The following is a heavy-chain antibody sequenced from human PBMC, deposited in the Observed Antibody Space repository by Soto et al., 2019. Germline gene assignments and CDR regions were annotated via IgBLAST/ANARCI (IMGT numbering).Heavy chain of an antibody. D-gene: IGHD3-10*01. Sequence: EVQLVESGGGLVQPGGSLRLACAASGFTVSSYDMHWVRHVTGKGLEWVSTLGAGGDTYFPDSVKGRFTISRDHAKNSLHLQMNNLGAGDTAVYYCARGTMVRGTLDPGISGPLDYWGQGTLVAVSS. CDR3: ARGTMVRGTLDPGISGPLDY. CDR2: LGAGGDT. CDR1: GFTVSSYD. J-gene: IGHJ4*02. V-gene: IGHV3-13*01.